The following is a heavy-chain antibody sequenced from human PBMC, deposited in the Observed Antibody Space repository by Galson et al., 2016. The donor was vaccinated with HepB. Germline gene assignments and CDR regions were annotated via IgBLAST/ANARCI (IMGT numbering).Heavy chain of an antibody. Sequence: SVKVSCKASGYTFTSNYMHWVRQAPGQGLEWMGVINLSAGSTHYAQKLQGRVSMTRDTSTSTVYMELSSLKSEDTAVFYCARDDAMGPSTGYGALDYWGQGTLVTVSS. J-gene: IGHJ4*02. CDR3: ARDDAMGPSTGYGALDY. D-gene: IGHD4-17*01. CDR1: GYTFTSNY. CDR2: INLSAGST. V-gene: IGHV1-46*01.